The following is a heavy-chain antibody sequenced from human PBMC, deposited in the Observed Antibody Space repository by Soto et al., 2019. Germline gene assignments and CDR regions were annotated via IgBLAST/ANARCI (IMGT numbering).Heavy chain of an antibody. Sequence: SGGSLRLSCTASGFSFSSYAMTWVRQAPGKGLEWVSSTTDDGGRTFYADSVKGRFTISRDNSNNRLYLQMNSLRAEDTALYYCAKGGGFGTGAYYNVAYWGQGTLVTVSS. CDR1: GFSFSSYA. J-gene: IGHJ4*02. CDR3: AKGGGFGTGAYYNVAY. V-gene: IGHV3-23*01. D-gene: IGHD3-10*01. CDR2: TTDDGGRT.